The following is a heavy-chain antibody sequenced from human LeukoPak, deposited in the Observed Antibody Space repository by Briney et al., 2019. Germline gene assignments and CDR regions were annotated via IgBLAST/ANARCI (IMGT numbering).Heavy chain of an antibody. V-gene: IGHV3-23*01. CDR1: GFTFSNYA. J-gene: IGHJ4*02. D-gene: IGHD6-6*01. CDR3: ATYSSSSLEGTYYFDY. CDR2: ISGSGGST. Sequence: QPGGSLRLSCAASGFTFSNYAMSWVRQAPGKGLEWVSGISGSGGSTYYADSVKGRFTISRDNSKNTLYLQMNSLRAEDTAVYYCATYSSSSLEGTYYFDYWGQGTLVTVSS.